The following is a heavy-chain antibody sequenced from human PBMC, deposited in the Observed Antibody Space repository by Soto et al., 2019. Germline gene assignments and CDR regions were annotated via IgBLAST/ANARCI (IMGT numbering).Heavy chain of an antibody. Sequence: SETLSLTCAVSGGSISSSNWWSWVRQPPGKGLEWIGEIYHSGNTNYNPSLKSRVTMAVDKSRNQFSLKLSSVTAADTAVYYCARRWGEGRVDFWGQGTLVTVSS. V-gene: IGHV4-4*02. CDR2: IYHSGNT. D-gene: IGHD3-10*01. CDR3: ARRWGEGRVDF. CDR1: GGSISSSNW. J-gene: IGHJ4*02.